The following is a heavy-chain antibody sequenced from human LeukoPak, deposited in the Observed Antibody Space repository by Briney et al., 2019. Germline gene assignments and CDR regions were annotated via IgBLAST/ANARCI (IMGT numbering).Heavy chain of an antibody. CDR1: GFTFSNSW. V-gene: IGHV3-7*05. CDR2: IKPDGSEK. CDR3: SRSLDH. Sequence: AGSLRLSCAASGFTFSNSWMDWVRQTPGKGLEWVANIKPDGSEKYFVDSVKGRFTISRDNANKSPYLQMNSLRVEDTAVYYCSRSLDHWGQGILVTVSS. J-gene: IGHJ4*02.